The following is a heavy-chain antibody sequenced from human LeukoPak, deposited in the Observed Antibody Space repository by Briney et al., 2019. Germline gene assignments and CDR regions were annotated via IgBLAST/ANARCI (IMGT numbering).Heavy chain of an antibody. CDR3: ARDPLYCSGGSCYSEGFDY. CDR2: ISSSGTTI. J-gene: IGHJ4*02. Sequence: GGSLRLSCAASGFTFSSYEMHWVRQAPGKGLEWVSYISSSGTTIYYADSVRGRFTISRDNAKNSLYLQLSSLRAEDTAVYYCARDPLYCSGGSCYSEGFDYWGQGTLVTVSS. D-gene: IGHD2-15*01. CDR1: GFTFSSYE. V-gene: IGHV3-48*03.